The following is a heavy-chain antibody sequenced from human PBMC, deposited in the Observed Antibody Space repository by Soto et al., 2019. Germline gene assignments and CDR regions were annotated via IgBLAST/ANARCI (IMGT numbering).Heavy chain of an antibody. D-gene: IGHD2-21*02. Sequence: QVQLRESGPGLVKPSGTLALTCVVSGASISSTYWLCWVLQPPGKGLGWIGDIYHTGSTNYNASLKSLVTMSIDKSNNEFALKLNSVTAADTAVYYCATLPPLIEGVVTPIPTWGQGILVTVSS. V-gene: IGHV4-4*02. CDR1: GASISSTYW. J-gene: IGHJ5*02. CDR3: ATLPPLIEGVVTPIPT. CDR2: IYHTGST.